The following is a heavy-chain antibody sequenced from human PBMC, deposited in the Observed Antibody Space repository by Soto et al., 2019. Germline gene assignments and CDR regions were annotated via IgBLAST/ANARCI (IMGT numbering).Heavy chain of an antibody. CDR3: ARGYDFWSAQGLPQGGMDV. CDR2: INPSGGST. V-gene: IGHV1-46*01. J-gene: IGHJ6*02. D-gene: IGHD3-3*01. Sequence: GASAKVACKACGYSFTSYYMHSVRQAPGQGLEWMGIINPSGGSTSYAQKFQGRVTMTRDTSTSTVYMELSSLRSEDTAVYYCARGYDFWSAQGLPQGGMDVWGQGSTVTVTS. CDR1: GYSFTSYY.